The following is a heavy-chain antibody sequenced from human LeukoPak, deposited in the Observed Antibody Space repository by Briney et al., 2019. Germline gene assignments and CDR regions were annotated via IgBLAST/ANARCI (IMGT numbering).Heavy chain of an antibody. J-gene: IGHJ4*02. CDR2: ISGSGGST. V-gene: IGHV3-23*01. CDR3: AKGRYYDSSGYRH. D-gene: IGHD3-22*01. Sequence: GGSLRLSCAASGFTFSSYSMNWVRQAPGKGLEWVSAISGSGGSTYYADSVKGRFTISRDNSKNTLYLQMNSLRAEDTAVYYCAKGRYYDSSGYRHWGQGTLVTVSS. CDR1: GFTFSSYS.